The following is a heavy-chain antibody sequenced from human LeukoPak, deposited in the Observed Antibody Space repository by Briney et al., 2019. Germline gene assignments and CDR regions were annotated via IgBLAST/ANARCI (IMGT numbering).Heavy chain of an antibody. D-gene: IGHD1-26*01. J-gene: IGHJ4*02. CDR1: GFTFRNYG. Sequence: PGGSLRLSCAASGFTFRNYGMIWARQAPGKGLEWVALISYDGSHTNYADSVKGRFTISRDNSKSTLFLQMNSPRAEDTAVYYCARDYSGSYWGQGTLVTVSS. CDR2: ISYDGSHT. V-gene: IGHV3-33*01. CDR3: ARDYSGSY.